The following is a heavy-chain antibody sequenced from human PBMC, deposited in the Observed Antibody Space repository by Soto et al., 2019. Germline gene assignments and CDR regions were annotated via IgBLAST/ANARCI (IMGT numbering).Heavy chain of an antibody. CDR1: GFTSSTYA. D-gene: IGHD4-17*01. Sequence: EVPLSESGGGLVQPGGSLRLSCAASGFTSSTYAMSWVRQAPGKGLEWVSGIRGSGDSTHYADSVKGRFTISRDNSKNTLYLQMNSLRVEDTAVYYCAKSLYGGLDYWGQGTLVTVSS. CDR3: AKSLYGGLDY. J-gene: IGHJ4*02. V-gene: IGHV3-23*01. CDR2: IRGSGDST.